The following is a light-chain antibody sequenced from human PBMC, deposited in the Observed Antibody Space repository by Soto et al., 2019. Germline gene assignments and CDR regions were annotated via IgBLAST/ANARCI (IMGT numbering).Light chain of an antibody. Sequence: EIVLTQSPGTLSLSPGERATLACRASQSVSSSYLAWYQQKPGQAPRLLIYGASSRATGIPGRFSGSGSGTDFTLTISRLEPEDFAVYYCQQYDRSTCTVGPGTKVYSK. V-gene: IGKV3-20*01. CDR1: QSVSSSY. CDR3: QQYDRSTCT. J-gene: IGKJ3*01. CDR2: GAS.